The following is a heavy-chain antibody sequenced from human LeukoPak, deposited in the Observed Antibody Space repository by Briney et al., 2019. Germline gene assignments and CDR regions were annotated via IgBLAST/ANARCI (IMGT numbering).Heavy chain of an antibody. CDR2: FYPANSDT. CDR3: ARRYDNTGYSDY. J-gene: IGHJ4*02. D-gene: IGHD2-21*01. CDR1: GYTFTNYW. V-gene: IGHV5-51*01. Sequence: LGESLKISFKSSGYTFTNYWIAWVRPMPGKGLEWVGIFYPANSDTRYSPSFQGQVTMSADKSINTAYLQWSSLKASDTAMYYCARRYDNTGYSDYWGQGTLVTVSS.